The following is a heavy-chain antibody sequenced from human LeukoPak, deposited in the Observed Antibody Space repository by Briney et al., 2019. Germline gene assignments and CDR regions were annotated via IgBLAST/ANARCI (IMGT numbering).Heavy chain of an antibody. V-gene: IGHV4-38-2*02. CDR1: GYSISSGYY. Sequence: SETLSLTCTVSGYSISSGYYWGWIRQPPGKGLEWIGNIYHSGSTYYNPSLKSRVSISVDTSKNQFSLKLTSVTAADTAVYYCARAPEYGLYYFDYWGQGTLVTVSS. CDR3: ARAPEYGLYYFDY. J-gene: IGHJ4*02. CDR2: IYHSGST. D-gene: IGHD1-14*01.